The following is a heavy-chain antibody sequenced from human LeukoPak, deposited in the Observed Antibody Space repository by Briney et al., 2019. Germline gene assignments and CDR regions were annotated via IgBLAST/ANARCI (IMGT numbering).Heavy chain of an antibody. CDR1: GYNFNTYW. CDR2: IYPADSET. J-gene: IGHJ4*02. Sequence: GESLKISCKGSGYNFNTYWIAWVRQMPGRGLEWMGIIYPADSETAYSPSFQGQVTFSADKSISTAYVQWSSLKASDTAMYYCARHATIFGVVDYFDYWGQGTLVTVSS. CDR3: ARHATIFGVVDYFDY. D-gene: IGHD3-3*01. V-gene: IGHV5-51*01.